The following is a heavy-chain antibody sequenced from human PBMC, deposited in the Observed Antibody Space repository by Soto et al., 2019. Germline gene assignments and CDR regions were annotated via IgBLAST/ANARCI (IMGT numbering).Heavy chain of an antibody. J-gene: IGHJ4*02. CDR2: IVPLFGKA. CDR3: ARQFDYETSGYYYAY. CDR1: GGTFNKNA. V-gene: IGHV1-69*13. Sequence: SSVKVSCKAAGGTFNKNAIDWVRQVPGQGLEWMGGIVPLFGKANYAQKFQGRVTITADEATNTAHMELRSLRSEDTAIYYCARQFDYETSGYYYAYWGQGTQVTVSS. D-gene: IGHD3-22*01.